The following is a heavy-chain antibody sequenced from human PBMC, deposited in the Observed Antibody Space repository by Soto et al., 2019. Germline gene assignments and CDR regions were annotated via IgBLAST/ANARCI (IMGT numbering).Heavy chain of an antibody. Sequence: QVQLQESGPGLVKPSQTLSLTCTVSGGSISSGDYYWSWIRQPPGKGLEWIGYIYYSGSTYYNPSLKCRVTISVDTSKNQFSLKLSSVTAADTAVYYCARVTMVRGVIITPLFDYWGQGTLVTVSS. D-gene: IGHD3-10*01. CDR1: GGSISSGDYY. CDR2: IYYSGST. CDR3: ARVTMVRGVIITPLFDY. V-gene: IGHV4-30-4*01. J-gene: IGHJ4*02.